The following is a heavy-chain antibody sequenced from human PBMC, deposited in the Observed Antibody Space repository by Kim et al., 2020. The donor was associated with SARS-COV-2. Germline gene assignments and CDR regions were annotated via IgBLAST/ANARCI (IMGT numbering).Heavy chain of an antibody. CDR3: TTVWPPYCIGGRCYSRPGS. V-gene: IGHV3-15*01. CDR1: GFTFSNAW. Sequence: GGSLRLSCAASGFTFSNAWMSWVRQAPGKGLEWVGRIKSKTDGGTIDHAAPVKGRFTISRDDSKNTLYLQMTRLKTDDTAVYYCTTVWPPYCIGGRCYSRPGSWGQRILVTVSS. CDR2: IKSKTDGGTI. J-gene: IGHJ5*02. D-gene: IGHD2-15*01.